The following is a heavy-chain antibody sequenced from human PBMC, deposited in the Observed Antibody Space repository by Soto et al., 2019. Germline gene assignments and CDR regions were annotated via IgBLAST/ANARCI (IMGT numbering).Heavy chain of an antibody. J-gene: IGHJ5*02. CDR3: AKSLAVAAGWFDP. Sequence: GGSLRLSCASSVFTFNTYGMHWVRQAPGKGLEWVAFISYDGSNEYYADSVKGRFTISRDNSKNTVFLQMNSLRGEDTAVYYCAKSLAVAAGWFDPWGQGALVTVSS. CDR1: VFTFNTYG. V-gene: IGHV3-30*18. D-gene: IGHD6-19*01. CDR2: ISYDGSNE.